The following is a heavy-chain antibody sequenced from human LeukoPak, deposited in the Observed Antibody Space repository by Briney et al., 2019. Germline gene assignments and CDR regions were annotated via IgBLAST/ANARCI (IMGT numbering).Heavy chain of an antibody. Sequence: GGSLRLSCAASGFTFSDYYMSWIRQAPGEGLEWVSYISSSGSTIYYADSVKGRFTISRDNAKNSLYLQMNSLRAEDTAVYYCAREHIVVVTAIPYFDYWGQGTLVTVSS. J-gene: IGHJ4*02. V-gene: IGHV3-11*01. D-gene: IGHD2-21*02. CDR2: ISSSGSTI. CDR3: AREHIVVVTAIPYFDY. CDR1: GFTFSDYY.